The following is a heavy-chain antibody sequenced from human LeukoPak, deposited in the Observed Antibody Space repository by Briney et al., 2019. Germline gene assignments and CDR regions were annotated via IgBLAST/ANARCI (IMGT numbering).Heavy chain of an antibody. CDR3: ARGEWDIVVVPAAIDAFDI. CDR2: ISSSGSTI. Sequence: GGSLRLSCAASGFTFSDYYMSWIRQAPGKGLEWVSYISSSGSTIYYADSVKGRFTISRDNAKNSLYLQMNSLSAEDTAVYYCARGEWDIVVVPAAIDAFDIWGPGTIVTVSS. J-gene: IGHJ3*02. D-gene: IGHD2-2*01. CDR1: GFTFSDYY. V-gene: IGHV3-11*01.